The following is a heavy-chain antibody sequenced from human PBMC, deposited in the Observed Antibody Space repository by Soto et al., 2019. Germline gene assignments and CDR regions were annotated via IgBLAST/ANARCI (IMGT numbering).Heavy chain of an antibody. V-gene: IGHV4-59*01. CDR1: GGSFSGYY. CDR2: IYDSGST. D-gene: IGHD3-22*01. J-gene: IGHJ4*02. Sequence: PSETLSLTCAVYGGSFSGYYWSWIRQPPGKGLEWIGYIYDSGSTKYNPSLKSRVTISVDTTNNQFYLKLSYVTAADTAVYYCAREDYFDSGGFPIWGQGTLVTVSS. CDR3: AREDYFDSGGFPI.